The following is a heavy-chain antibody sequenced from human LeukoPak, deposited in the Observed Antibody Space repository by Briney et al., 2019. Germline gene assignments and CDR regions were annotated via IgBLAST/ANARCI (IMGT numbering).Heavy chain of an antibody. CDR1: GFTFDDYA. J-gene: IGHJ4*02. CDR3: ARGSGYATFDY. V-gene: IGHV3-9*01. CDR2: ISWNSGSI. Sequence: GGSLRLSCAASGFTFDDYAMHWVRQAPGKGLEWVSGISWNSGSIGYADSVKGRFTISRDNAKNSLYLQMNSLRAEDTALYYCARGSGYATFDYWGQGTLVTVSS. D-gene: IGHD5-12*01.